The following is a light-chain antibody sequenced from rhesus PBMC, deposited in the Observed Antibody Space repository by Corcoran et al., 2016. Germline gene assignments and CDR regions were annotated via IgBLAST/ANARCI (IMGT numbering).Light chain of an antibody. CDR1: QGISNW. Sequence: DIQMTQSPSSLSASVGDRVTITCQASQGISNWLAWYQQKPGKSLKLRIYAASSLQSGLPSRFSGSGPGTQFTLPISSLQPEDFATYYCQQHNTNPWTFGQGTKVEIK. CDR3: QQHNTNPWT. V-gene: IGKV1-33*02. CDR2: AAS. J-gene: IGKJ1*01.